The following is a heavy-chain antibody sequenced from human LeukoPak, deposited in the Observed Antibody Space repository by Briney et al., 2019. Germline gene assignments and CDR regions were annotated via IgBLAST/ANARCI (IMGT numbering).Heavy chain of an antibody. CDR3: AKYLCTTTNRYRDFQH. V-gene: IGHV3-23*01. CDR1: AFSFSTYA. D-gene: IGHD2-8*01. CDR2: IGSDGVNT. J-gene: IGHJ1*01. Sequence: PGGSLRLSCAASAFSFSTYAMSWVRHAPGKGLEWVSSIGSDGVNTHYGDSVKGRFTISTDNSENTLYLQMSSLRAEDTAVYYCAKYLCTTTNRYRDFQHWGQGTLVTVSS.